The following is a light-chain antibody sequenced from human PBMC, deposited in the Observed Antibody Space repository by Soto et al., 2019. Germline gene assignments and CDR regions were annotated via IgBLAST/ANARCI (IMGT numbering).Light chain of an antibody. CDR2: AAS. J-gene: IGKJ5*01. V-gene: IGKV1-39*01. CDR1: QSINSY. CDR3: QQSFSTLLIT. Sequence: DIQMIQSPSSLSASIGDGVTITCRASQSINSYLNWYQQKPGKAPKLLISAASNLQSGVPSRFSGSGSGTDFTLTISSLQPEDFATYYCQQSFSTLLITFGQGTRLEIK.